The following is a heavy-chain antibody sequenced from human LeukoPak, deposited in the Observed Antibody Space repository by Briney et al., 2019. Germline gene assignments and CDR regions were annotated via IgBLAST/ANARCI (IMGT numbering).Heavy chain of an antibody. V-gene: IGHV1-2*02. Sequence: ASVKVSCKASGYTFTGYYMHWVRQAPGQGLEWMGWINPDSGGTNYAQKFQGRVTMTRDTSISTAYMELSRLRSDDTAVYYCASSWNDVGWFDPWGQGTLVTVSS. CDR2: INPDSGGT. J-gene: IGHJ5*02. CDR3: ASSWNDVGWFDP. CDR1: GYTFTGYY. D-gene: IGHD1-1*01.